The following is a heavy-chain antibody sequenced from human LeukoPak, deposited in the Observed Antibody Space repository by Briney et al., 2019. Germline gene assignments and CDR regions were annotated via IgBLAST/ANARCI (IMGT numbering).Heavy chain of an antibody. CDR1: GGTFSSYA. CDR3: ARGNYYDSSGYYPGLDY. V-gene: IGHV1-69*13. CDR2: IIPIFGTA. Sequence: SVKVSCKASGGTFSSYAISWVRQAPGQGREWMGGIIPIFGTANYAQKFQGRVTITADESTSTAYMELSSLRSEDTAVYYCARGNYYDSSGYYPGLDYWGQGTLVTVSS. J-gene: IGHJ4*02. D-gene: IGHD3-22*01.